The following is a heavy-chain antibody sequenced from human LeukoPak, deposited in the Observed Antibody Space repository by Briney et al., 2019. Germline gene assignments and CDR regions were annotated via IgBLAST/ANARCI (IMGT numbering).Heavy chain of an antibody. V-gene: IGHV4-39*07. CDR3: ASRKLGNDY. Sequence: SETLSLTCTVSGGSITRSSYHWGWIRQPPGKGLEWIGRIYTSGSTNYNPSLKSRVTMSVDTSKNQFSLKLSSVTAADTAVYYCASRKLGNDYWGQGTLVTVSS. J-gene: IGHJ4*01. CDR1: GGSITRSSYH. CDR2: IYTSGST. D-gene: IGHD7-27*01.